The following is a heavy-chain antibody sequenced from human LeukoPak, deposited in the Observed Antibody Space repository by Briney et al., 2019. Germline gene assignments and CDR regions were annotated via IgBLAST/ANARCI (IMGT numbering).Heavy chain of an antibody. CDR1: GFTFNTYS. CDR2: ISSHSRDI. J-gene: IGHJ4*01. D-gene: IGHD6-6*01. V-gene: IGHV3-21*01. Sequence: AGGSLRLSCAASGFTFNTYSMNWVRQAPGKGLEWVSSISSHSRDIYYADPVKGRFTISRDNAKNSLHLQMNSLRAEDTAVYYCARDDRDISSFRFDYWGHGILVTVSS. CDR3: ARDDRDISSFRFDY.